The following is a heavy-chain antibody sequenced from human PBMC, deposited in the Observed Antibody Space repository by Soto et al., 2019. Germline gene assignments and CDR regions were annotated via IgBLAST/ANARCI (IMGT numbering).Heavy chain of an antibody. D-gene: IGHD4-17*01. J-gene: IGHJ4*02. Sequence: EVQLVESGGGLVQPGGSLRLSCAASRFIFSAYPMHWVRQAPGKGLEYVSAIRTNGGSTYYANSVKGRFTISRDNSKNTLYLQMGSLRAEDMAIYYCARGDDYVPFDYWGQGTVVTVSS. CDR3: ARGDDYVPFDY. CDR2: IRTNGGST. V-gene: IGHV3-64*01. CDR1: RFIFSAYP.